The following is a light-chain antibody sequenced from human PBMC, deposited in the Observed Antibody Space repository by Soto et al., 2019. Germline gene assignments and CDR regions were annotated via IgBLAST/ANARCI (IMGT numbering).Light chain of an antibody. CDR1: QSISSW. Sequence: IQMTPSPSTLSASVGDRVTITCPASQSISSWLAWYQQKPGKAPKLLIYKASSLESGVPSRFSGSGSGTEFTLTISSLQPDDFATYYCQQYNSYSWTFGQGTKVDIK. J-gene: IGKJ1*01. V-gene: IGKV1-5*03. CDR3: QQYNSYSWT. CDR2: KAS.